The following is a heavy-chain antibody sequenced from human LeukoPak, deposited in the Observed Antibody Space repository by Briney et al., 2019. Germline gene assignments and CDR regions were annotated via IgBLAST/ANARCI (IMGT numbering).Heavy chain of an antibody. J-gene: IGHJ6*03. D-gene: IGHD6-6*01. Sequence: ASVKVSCKASGYTFTSYDINWVRQATGQGLEWMGWMNPNSGNTGYAQKFQGRVTITRNTSISTAYMELSSLRSEDTAVYYCARGQSSSSLIYYYYYMDVWGKGTTVIVSS. V-gene: IGHV1-8*03. CDR1: GYTFTSYD. CDR2: MNPNSGNT. CDR3: ARGQSSSSLIYYYYYMDV.